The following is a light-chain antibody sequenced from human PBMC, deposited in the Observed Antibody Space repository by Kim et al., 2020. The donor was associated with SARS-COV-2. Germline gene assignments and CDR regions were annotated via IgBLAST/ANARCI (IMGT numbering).Light chain of an antibody. CDR2: AAS. J-gene: IGKJ1*01. CDR1: QSISSY. CDR3: HQSYSTPPRT. Sequence: DIQMTQSPSSLSASVGDRVTITCRASQSISSYLDWYQQKPGKAPKLLIYAASSLQSGVSSRFSGSGSGTDFTLTISSLQPEDFASYYCHQSYSTPPRTFGQGTKLDIK. V-gene: IGKV1-39*01.